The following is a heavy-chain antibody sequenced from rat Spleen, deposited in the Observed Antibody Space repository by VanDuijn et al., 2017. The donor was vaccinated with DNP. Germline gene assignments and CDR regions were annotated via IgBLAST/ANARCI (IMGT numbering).Heavy chain of an antibody. V-gene: IGHV5-22*01. CDR3: ARHSFGGYEPFDY. D-gene: IGHD1-11*01. CDR1: GFTFSDYY. Sequence: EVQLVESGGGLVQPGRSLKLSCAASGFTFSDYYMAWVRQAPTKGLEWVAYISYDGGSTYYGDSVKGRFTISRDNAKSTLYLQMNSLRSEDMATYYCARHSFGGYEPFDYWGQGVMVTVSS. J-gene: IGHJ2*01. CDR2: ISYDGGST.